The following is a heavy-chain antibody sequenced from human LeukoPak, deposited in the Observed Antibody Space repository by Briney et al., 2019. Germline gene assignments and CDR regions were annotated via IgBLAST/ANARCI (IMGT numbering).Heavy chain of an antibody. CDR3: ARIQLWLLGDRRWFDP. V-gene: IGHV1-18*01. CDR1: GYTFTSYG. J-gene: IGHJ5*02. CDR2: ISAYNGNT. Sequence: ASVKVSCKASGYTFTSYGISWVRQAPGQGLEWMGWISAYNGNTNYAQKLQGRVTMTTDTPTSTAYMELRSLRSDDTAVYYCARIQLWLLGDRRWFDPWGQGTLVTVSS. D-gene: IGHD5-18*01.